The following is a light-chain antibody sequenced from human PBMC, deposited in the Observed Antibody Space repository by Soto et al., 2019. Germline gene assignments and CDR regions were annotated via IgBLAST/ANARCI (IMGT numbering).Light chain of an antibody. J-gene: IGKJ1*01. CDR3: QQYNSYSWT. CDR1: QGISNY. Sequence: DIKMTQSPSSLSASVGARVTITCRASQGISNYLAWYQQKPGKVPKLLIYAASTLQSGVPSRFSGSGSGTEFTLTISSLQPDDVATYYCQQYNSYSWTLGQGTKVDIK. CDR2: AAS. V-gene: IGKV1-27*01.